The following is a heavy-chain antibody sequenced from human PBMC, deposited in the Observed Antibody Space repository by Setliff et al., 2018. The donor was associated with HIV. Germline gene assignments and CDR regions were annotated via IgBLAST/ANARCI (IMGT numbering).Heavy chain of an antibody. J-gene: IGHJ6*02. Sequence: ASVKVSCKASGYTFTNYALYWVRQAPGQRPEYMGYIHTDSGKTYFSQKFQGRVTLTRDTSASTAYMELSSLRSEDTALYFCSTSNDFYYGMDVWGQGTTVTVSS. CDR1: GYTFTNYA. CDR3: STSNDFYYGMDV. V-gene: IGHV1-3*04. D-gene: IGHD7-27*01. CDR2: IHTDSGKT.